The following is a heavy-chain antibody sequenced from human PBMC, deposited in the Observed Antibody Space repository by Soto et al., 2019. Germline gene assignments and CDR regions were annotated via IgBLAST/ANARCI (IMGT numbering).Heavy chain of an antibody. CDR2: ISPYTGNT. J-gene: IGHJ6*04. V-gene: IGHV1-18*01. CDR3: VMVDNYVTPTPQDV. D-gene: IGHD3-16*01. CDR1: GYIFVNYG. Sequence: QVQLVQSGDEVKKPGASVKVSCKASGYIFVNYGIAWVRQAPGQGLEWMGWISPYTGNTHSATKVQGRLTITPDTSPSTVSMDPGRLPSDDTAVYYCVMVDNYVTPTPQDVWGKGTTVTVSS.